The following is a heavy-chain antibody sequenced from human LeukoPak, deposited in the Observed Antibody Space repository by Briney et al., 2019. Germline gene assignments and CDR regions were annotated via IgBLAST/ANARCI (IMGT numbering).Heavy chain of an antibody. Sequence: GSSVKVSCKASGGTFSSYAISWVRQAPGQGLEWMGGIIPIFGTANYAQKFQGRVTITADESTSTAYMDLSSLRSEDTAVYYCARFDFERGYYFDYWGQGTLVTVSS. J-gene: IGHJ4*02. CDR1: GGTFSSYA. CDR2: IIPIFGTA. D-gene: IGHD3-3*01. CDR3: ARFDFERGYYFDY. V-gene: IGHV1-69*01.